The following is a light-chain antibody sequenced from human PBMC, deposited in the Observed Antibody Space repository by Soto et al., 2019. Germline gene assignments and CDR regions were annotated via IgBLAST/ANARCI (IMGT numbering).Light chain of an antibody. J-gene: IGKJ4*02. CDR2: GTS. Sequence: EIVLTQSPGPLSLSPGERATLSCRASQTVSSSYLAWYQQRPGQAPRLLMYGTSTRATGIPDRFSGSGSGTDFTLTISRLEREDSAVDYCQQQGSSVTFGGGTKVEIK. CDR3: QQQGSSVT. V-gene: IGKV3-20*01. CDR1: QTVSSSY.